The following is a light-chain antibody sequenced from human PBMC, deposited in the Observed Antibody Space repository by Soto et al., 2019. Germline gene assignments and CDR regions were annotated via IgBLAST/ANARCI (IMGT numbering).Light chain of an antibody. Sequence: DIQMTQSPSTLSASVGDRVTITCRASQSISSWLAWYQQKPGKAPKLLIYKASCLESGVPSRFSGSGSGTEFTLTISSLQPDDFATYYCQQYKSYSVWTFGQGTKVEIK. CDR2: KAS. V-gene: IGKV1-5*03. CDR3: QQYKSYSVWT. CDR1: QSISSW. J-gene: IGKJ1*01.